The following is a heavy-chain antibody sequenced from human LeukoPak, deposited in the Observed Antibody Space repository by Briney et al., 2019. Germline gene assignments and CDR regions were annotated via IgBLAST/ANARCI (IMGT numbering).Heavy chain of an antibody. D-gene: IGHD2-15*01. CDR2: IYYSGST. Sequence: SETLSLTCTVSGGSISSYYWSWIRQPPGKGLEWIGYIYYSGSTNYNPSLKSRVTISVDTSKNQFSLKLSSVTAADMAVYYCACGPLNSVVVVAASGGWFDPWGQGTLVTVSS. CDR1: GGSISSYY. J-gene: IGHJ5*02. CDR3: ACGPLNSVVVVAASGGWFDP. V-gene: IGHV4-59*01.